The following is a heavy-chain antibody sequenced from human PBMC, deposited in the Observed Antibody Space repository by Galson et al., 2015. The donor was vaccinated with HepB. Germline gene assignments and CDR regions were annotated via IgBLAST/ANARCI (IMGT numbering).Heavy chain of an antibody. CDR3: ARDHPYDFWSGRLDV. J-gene: IGHJ6*04. V-gene: IGHV3-7*03. CDR2: IKQDGSEK. Sequence: SLRLSCAASGFMFSSYWMTWVRQAPGKGLEWVANIKQDGSEKYYVDSVKGRFSIYRDNDKNSLFLQMNSLRAEDTAVNYCARDHPYDFWSGRLDVWGKGTTVTVSS. CDR1: GFMFSSYW. D-gene: IGHD3-3*01.